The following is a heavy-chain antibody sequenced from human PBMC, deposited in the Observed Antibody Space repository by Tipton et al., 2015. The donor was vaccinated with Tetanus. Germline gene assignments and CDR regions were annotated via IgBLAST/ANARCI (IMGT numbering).Heavy chain of an antibody. CDR2: IFSGGST. D-gene: IGHD4-17*01. CDR1: GFTFSSYS. CDR3: ARDRDGDYAAFDY. V-gene: IGHV3-66*01. Sequence: GSLRLSCAASGFTFSSYSMNWVRQAPGKGLEWVSVIFSGGSTYYADSVKGRFTISRDNSKNTLYLQMNSLRAEDTAVYYCARDRDGDYAAFDYWGQGTLVTVSS. J-gene: IGHJ4*02.